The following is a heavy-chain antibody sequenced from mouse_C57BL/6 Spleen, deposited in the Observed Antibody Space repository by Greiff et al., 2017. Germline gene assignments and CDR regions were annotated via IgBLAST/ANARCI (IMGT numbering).Heavy chain of an antibody. CDR1: GYTFTSYW. CDR2: IHPNSGST. V-gene: IGHV1-64*01. CDR3: ARRSDGSSGFDY. J-gene: IGHJ2*01. Sequence: QVQLQQPGAELVKPGASVKLSCKASGYTFTSYWMHWVKQRPGQGLEWIGMIHPNSGSTNYNEKFESKATLTVDKSSSTAYMQLSSLSSEDSAVYYCARRSDGSSGFDYWGQGTTLTVSS. D-gene: IGHD1-1*01.